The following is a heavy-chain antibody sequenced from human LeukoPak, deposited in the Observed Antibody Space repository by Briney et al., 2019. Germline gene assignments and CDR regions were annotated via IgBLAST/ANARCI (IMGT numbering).Heavy chain of an antibody. Sequence: GGSLRLPCAASGFTFSSYSMNWVRQAPGKGLEWVSSISSSSSYIYYADSVKGRFTISRDNAKNSLYLQMNSLRAEDTAVYYCAREKEAAAALDYWGQGTLVTVSS. D-gene: IGHD6-13*01. CDR1: GFTFSSYS. CDR3: AREKEAAAALDY. CDR2: ISSSSSYI. V-gene: IGHV3-21*01. J-gene: IGHJ4*02.